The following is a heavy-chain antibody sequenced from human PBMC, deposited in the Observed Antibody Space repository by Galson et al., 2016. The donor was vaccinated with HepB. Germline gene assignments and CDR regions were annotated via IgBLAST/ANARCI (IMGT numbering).Heavy chain of an antibody. D-gene: IGHD2-15*01. CDR2: ISYDGTNK. CDR1: GFTFNLFG. CDR3: VKGREFRSPTRRIMDV. Sequence: SLRLSCAASGFTFNLFGMHWVRQAPGKGLQWVALISYDGTNKYYSDSVKGRFTISRDNSKNTLSLQVNSLRPEDTAVYYCVKGREFRSPTRRIMDVWGHGTTVTVSS. J-gene: IGHJ6*02. V-gene: IGHV3-30*18.